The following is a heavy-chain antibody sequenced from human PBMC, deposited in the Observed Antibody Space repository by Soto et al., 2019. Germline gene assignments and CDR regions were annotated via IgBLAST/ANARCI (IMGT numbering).Heavy chain of an antibody. V-gene: IGHV4-4*02. CDR3: ARRPTGAPI. J-gene: IGHJ1*01. Sequence: QVQLQESGPGLVKPSGTLSLTCAVSGGSISSTDWWSWVRQPPGKGLEWVGEIHHSGSTNYNPSLESHVTISVDKSENQFSLNLNSVTAADTAVYYCARRPTGAPIWGQGTLVTVSS. D-gene: IGHD1-1*01. CDR2: IHHSGST. CDR1: GGSISSTDW.